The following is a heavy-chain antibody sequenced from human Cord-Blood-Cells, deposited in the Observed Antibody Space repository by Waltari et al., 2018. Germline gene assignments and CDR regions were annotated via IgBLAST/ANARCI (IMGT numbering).Heavy chain of an antibody. J-gene: IGHJ3*02. Sequence: QVQLVQSGAEVKKPGASVKVSCKASGYTFPSSDINWVRQATGQGLEWMGWMNPNSGNTGYAQKFQGRVTITRNTSISTAYMELSSLSSEDTAVYYCARFYSASMGIPDAFDIWGQGTRVTVSS. CDR2: MNPNSGNT. D-gene: IGHD7-27*01. CDR1: GYTFPSSD. CDR3: ARFYSASMGIPDAFDI. V-gene: IGHV1-8*03.